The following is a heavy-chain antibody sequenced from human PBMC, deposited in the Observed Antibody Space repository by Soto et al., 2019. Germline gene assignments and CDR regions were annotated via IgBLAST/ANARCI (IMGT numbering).Heavy chain of an antibody. V-gene: IGHV1-18*01. D-gene: IGHD1-7*01. J-gene: IGHJ5*02. Sequence: QVQLVQSGAEVKKPGASVKVSCKASGYTFTSYGISWVRQAPGQGLEWMVWISAYNGNTNYAQKLQGRVTMTTDTSTSTAYMELRSLRPDETAVYYCARDTPGAWYNWNYGWFDPWGQGNLVTVSS. CDR2: ISAYNGNT. CDR1: GYTFTSYG. CDR3: ARDTPGAWYNWNYGWFDP.